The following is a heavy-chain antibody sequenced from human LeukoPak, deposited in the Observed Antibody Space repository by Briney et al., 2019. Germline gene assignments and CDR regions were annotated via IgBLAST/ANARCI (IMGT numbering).Heavy chain of an antibody. J-gene: IGHJ4*02. V-gene: IGHV4-34*01. CDR2: INHSGST. Sequence: SETLSLTCAVYGGSFSGYYWSWIRQPPGKGLEWIGEINHSGSTNYNPSLKSRVTISVDTSKNQFSLKLSSVTAADTAVYYCARSHLGELSKFDYWGQGTLVTVSS. D-gene: IGHD3-16*02. CDR3: ARSHLGELSKFDY. CDR1: GGSFSGYY.